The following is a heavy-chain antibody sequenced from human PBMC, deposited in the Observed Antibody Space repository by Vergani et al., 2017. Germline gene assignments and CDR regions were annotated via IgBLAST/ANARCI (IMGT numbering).Heavy chain of an antibody. D-gene: IGHD6-13*01. CDR2: IIPIFGTA. CDR3: AGWVAQQLVPEGWFDP. CDR1: GGTFSSYA. Sequence: QVQLVQSGAEVKKPGSSVKVSCKASGGTFSSYAISWVRQAPGQGLEWMGGIIPIFGTANYAQKCQGRVTITADESTSTAYMELSSLRSEDTAVYYCAGWVAQQLVPEGWFDPWGQGTLVTVSS. V-gene: IGHV1-69*01. J-gene: IGHJ5*02.